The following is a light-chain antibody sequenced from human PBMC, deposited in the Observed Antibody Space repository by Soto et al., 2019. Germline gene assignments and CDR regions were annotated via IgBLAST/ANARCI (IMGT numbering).Light chain of an antibody. CDR1: QSVSSSY. V-gene: IGKV3D-20*01. CDR3: QQYGSSPIT. J-gene: IGKJ5*01. CDR2: DTS. Sequence: EIVMTQSPATLSVSPGERATLSCRASQSVSSSYVAWYQHKPGLAPRLLIHDTSSRAIGIPDRLSGSKSGTNFTLTIRRMEPEDVGMYYCQQYGSSPITFGQGTRLGI.